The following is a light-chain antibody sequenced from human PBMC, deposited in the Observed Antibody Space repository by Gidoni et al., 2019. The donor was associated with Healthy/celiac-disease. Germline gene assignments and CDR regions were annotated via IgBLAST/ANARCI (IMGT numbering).Light chain of an antibody. J-gene: IGKJ3*01. CDR2: DAS. CDR1: QDISNY. Sequence: DIQMTHSPSSLSASVGDRVTITCQASQDISNYLNWYQQKPGKAPKLLIYDASKLETGVPSRFSGSGSGTDFTFTISSLQPEDIATYYCQQYDNLPSFTFGPGTKVDIK. CDR3: QQYDNLPSFT. V-gene: IGKV1-33*01.